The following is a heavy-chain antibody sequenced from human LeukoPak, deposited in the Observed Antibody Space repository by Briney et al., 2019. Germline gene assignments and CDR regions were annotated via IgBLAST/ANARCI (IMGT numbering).Heavy chain of an antibody. CDR2: ISWNSGSI. Sequence: TGGSLRLSCAASGFTFDDYAMHWVRQAPGKGLEWVSGISWNSGSIGYADSVKGRFTISRDNAKNSLYLQMNSLRAEDRALYYCAKDRSAMVRGVGTAPWGQGTLVTVSS. J-gene: IGHJ5*02. D-gene: IGHD3-10*01. CDR3: AKDRSAMVRGVGTAP. V-gene: IGHV3-9*01. CDR1: GFTFDDYA.